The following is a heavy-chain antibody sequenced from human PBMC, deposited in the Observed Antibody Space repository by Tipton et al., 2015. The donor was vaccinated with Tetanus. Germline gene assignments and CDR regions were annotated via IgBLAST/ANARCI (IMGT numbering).Heavy chain of an antibody. Sequence: SLRLSCAASGFIFSSYGIHWVRQAPGKGLEWVAVSWYDGTDKYYADSVKGRFTISRDNSKNTLYLQMNSLRAEDTAVYYCARRNNPKLYYYYGMDVWGQGTTVTVSS. CDR1: GFIFSSYG. V-gene: IGHV3-33*01. CDR2: SWYDGTDK. J-gene: IGHJ6*02. D-gene: IGHD1/OR15-1a*01. CDR3: ARRNNPKLYYYYGMDV.